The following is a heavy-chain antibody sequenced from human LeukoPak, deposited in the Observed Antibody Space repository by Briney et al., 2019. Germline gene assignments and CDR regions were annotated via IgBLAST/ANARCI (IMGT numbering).Heavy chain of an antibody. D-gene: IGHD4-11*01. V-gene: IGHV1-69*13. J-gene: IGHJ4*02. CDR2: IIPVFGTA. CDR3: ARFVTTSHYFDY. CDR1: GGTFSSYA. Sequence: GASVKVSCKASGGTFSSYAISWVRQAPGQGLEWMGGIIPVFGTANYAQKFQGRVTITADESTSTAYMELSSLRSEDTAVYYCARFVTTSHYFDYWGQGTLVTVSS.